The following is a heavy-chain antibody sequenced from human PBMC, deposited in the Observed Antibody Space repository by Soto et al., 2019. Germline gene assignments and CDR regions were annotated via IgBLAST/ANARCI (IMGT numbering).Heavy chain of an antibody. CDR1: GYTFTSYD. Sequence: QVQLVQSGAEVKKPGASVKVSCKASGYTFTSYDINWVRQATGQGLEWMGWMNPNSGNTGYAQKFQGRVTMTRNTSISTAYMELSSLRSEGTAVYYCARRGTAYDYIWGSYRGYWYFDLWGRGTLVTVSS. CDR2: MNPNSGNT. J-gene: IGHJ2*01. V-gene: IGHV1-8*01. D-gene: IGHD3-16*02. CDR3: ARRGTAYDYIWGSYRGYWYFDL.